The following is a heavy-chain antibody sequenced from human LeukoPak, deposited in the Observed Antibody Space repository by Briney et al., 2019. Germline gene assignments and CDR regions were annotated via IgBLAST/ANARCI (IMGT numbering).Heavy chain of an antibody. CDR1: GGSISSSSYY. CDR3: ARQSMSYGMDV. Sequence: SETLSLTCTVSGGSISSSSYYWGWIRQPPGKGLEWIVSIYYSGSTYYNPSLKSRVTISVDTSKNQFSLKLSSVTAADTAVYYCARQSMSYGMDVWGQGTTVTVSS. J-gene: IGHJ6*02. D-gene: IGHD2-21*01. CDR2: IYYSGST. V-gene: IGHV4-39*01.